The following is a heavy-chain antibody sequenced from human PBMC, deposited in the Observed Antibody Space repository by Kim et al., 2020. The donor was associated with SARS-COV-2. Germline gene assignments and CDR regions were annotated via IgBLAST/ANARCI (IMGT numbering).Heavy chain of an antibody. Sequence: SETLSLTCTVSGGSISSYYWSWIRQPPGKGLEWIGYIYYSGSTNYNPSLKSRVTISVDTSKNQFSLKLSSVTAADTAVYYCARVGGLVKYYDFWSGYYRPPNDWFDPWGQGTLVTVSS. CDR3: ARVGGLVKYYDFWSGYYRPPNDWFDP. CDR2: IYYSGST. J-gene: IGHJ5*02. D-gene: IGHD3-3*01. V-gene: IGHV4-59*13. CDR1: GGSISSYY.